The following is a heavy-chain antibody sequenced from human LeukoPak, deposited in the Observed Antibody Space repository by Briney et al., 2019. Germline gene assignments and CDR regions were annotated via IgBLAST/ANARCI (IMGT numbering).Heavy chain of an antibody. CDR2: ISGSGGST. CDR1: GFTFSSYA. V-gene: IGHV3-23*01. J-gene: IGHJ5*02. D-gene: IGHD2-2*03. CDR3: AKDGYCSSTSCRATPFDP. Sequence: GGSLRLSCAASGFTFSSYAMSWVRQAPGKGLEWVSAISGSGGSTYYADSVKGRFTTSRDNSKNTLYLQMNSLRAEDTAVYYCAKDGYCSSTSCRATPFDPWGQGTLVTVSS.